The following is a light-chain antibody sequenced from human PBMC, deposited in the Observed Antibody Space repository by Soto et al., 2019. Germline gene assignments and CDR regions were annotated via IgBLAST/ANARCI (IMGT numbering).Light chain of an antibody. CDR2: TNI. J-gene: IGLJ2*01. CDR1: GXNIGSNV. Sequence: QSVLTQPPSASGTPGQRVTFSCSGSGXNIGSNVVNWYQQLPGTAPKLLIYTNIQRPSGVPDRFSGSKSGTSASLAISGLKSEDEADYYCAAWDDSLNGLLFGGGTQLTVL. CDR3: AAWDDSLNGLL. V-gene: IGLV1-44*01.